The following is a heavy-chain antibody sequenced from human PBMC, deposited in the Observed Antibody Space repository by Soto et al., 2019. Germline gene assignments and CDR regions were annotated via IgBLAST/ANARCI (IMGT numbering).Heavy chain of an antibody. D-gene: IGHD3-22*01. CDR3: ARDQDYYDSSASDAFDI. CDR2: ISCGGTNK. CDR1: GFTFSSYS. V-gene: IGHV3-30*03. Sequence: PGGSLRLSCVISGFTFSSYSMNWVRQAPGKGLEWVAVISCGGTNKYYADSVKGRFTISRDNSKNTLYLQMNGLRAEDTAVYYCARDQDYYDSSASDAFDIWGQGTMVTVSS. J-gene: IGHJ3*02.